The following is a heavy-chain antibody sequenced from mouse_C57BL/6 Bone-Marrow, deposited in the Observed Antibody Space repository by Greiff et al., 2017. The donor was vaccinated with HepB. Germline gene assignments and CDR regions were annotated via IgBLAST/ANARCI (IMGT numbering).Heavy chain of an antibody. D-gene: IGHD2-3*01. Sequence: QVQLQQPGAELVKPGASVKLSCKASGYTFTSYWMHWVKQRPGQGLEWIGMIHPNSGSTNYNEKFKSKATLTVDKSSSTAYMQLSSLTSEDSAVYYCARGEIYDGTRGFAYWGQGTLVTVSA. CDR1: GYTFTSYW. CDR3: ARGEIYDGTRGFAY. V-gene: IGHV1-64*01. CDR2: IHPNSGST. J-gene: IGHJ3*01.